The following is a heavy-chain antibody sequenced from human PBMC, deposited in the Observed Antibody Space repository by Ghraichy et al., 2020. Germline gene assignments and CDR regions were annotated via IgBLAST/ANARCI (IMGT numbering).Heavy chain of an antibody. D-gene: IGHD6-13*01. V-gene: IGHV3-23*01. J-gene: IGHJ4*02. CDR1: GFTFSSYA. CDR3: AKVGEVAAAGPYFDY. CDR2: ISGSGGST. Sequence: GGSLRLSCAASGFTFSSYAMSWVRQAPGKGLEWVSAISGSGGSTYYADTVKGRFTISRDNSKNTLYLQMNNLRAEDTAVYYCAKVGEVAAAGPYFDYWGQGTLVTVSS.